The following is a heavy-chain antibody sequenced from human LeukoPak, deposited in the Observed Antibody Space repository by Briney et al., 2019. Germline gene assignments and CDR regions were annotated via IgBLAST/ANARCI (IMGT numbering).Heavy chain of an antibody. CDR3: AKFLWCGELSSYYFDY. CDR1: GFTFSSYA. V-gene: IGHV3-23*01. D-gene: IGHD3-10*01. Sequence: SGGSLRLSCAASGFTFSSYAMSWGRQAPGKGRGWGAAISGGGGRTDYADPVKGGFTISRDNSKNTLYLQMNSLRAEDTAVYYCAKFLWCGELSSYYFDYWGQGTLVTVSS. J-gene: IGHJ4*02. CDR2: ISGGGGRT.